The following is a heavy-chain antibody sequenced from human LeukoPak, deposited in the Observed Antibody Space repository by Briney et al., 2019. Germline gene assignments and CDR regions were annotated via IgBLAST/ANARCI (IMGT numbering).Heavy chain of an antibody. Sequence: GGSLRLSCAASGFTFSSYAMSWVRQAPGKGLEWVSAISGSGGSTYYADSVKGRFTISRDNSKNTLYLQMNSLRAEDTAVYYCANRGATKTYVWGSYRHDYWGQGTLVTVSS. V-gene: IGHV3-23*01. J-gene: IGHJ4*02. CDR1: GFTFSSYA. CDR3: ANRGATKTYVWGSYRHDY. CDR2: ISGSGGST. D-gene: IGHD3-16*02.